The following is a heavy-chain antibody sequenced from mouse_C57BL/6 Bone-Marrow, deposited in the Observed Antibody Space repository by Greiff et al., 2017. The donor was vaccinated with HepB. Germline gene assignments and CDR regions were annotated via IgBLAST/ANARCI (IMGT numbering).Heavy chain of an antibody. CDR1: GFTFSDFY. J-gene: IGHJ1*03. CDR3: ARDLLRDV. V-gene: IGHV7-1*01. CDR2: SRNKANDYTT. Sequence: EVKLVESGGGLVQSGRSLRLSCATSGFTFSDFYMEWVRQAPGKGLEWIAASRNKANDYTTEYSASVKGRFIVSRDTSQSILYLQMNALRAEDTAIYYCARDLLRDVWGTGTTVTVSS. D-gene: IGHD1-1*01.